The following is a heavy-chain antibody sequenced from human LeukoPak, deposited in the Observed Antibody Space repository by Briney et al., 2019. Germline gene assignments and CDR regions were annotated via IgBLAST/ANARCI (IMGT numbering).Heavy chain of an antibody. Sequence: SVKVSFKSCGCTFSSYAMSWVRQAPGQGLDWMGRIVHVLDIASTAHNSHGRVRITANKSTSTTYMELSSLRSEDTAVYYCARETWIQPNWFDPWGQGTLVTVSS. V-gene: IGHV1-69*04. CDR3: ARETWIQPNWFDP. CDR2: IVHVLDIA. J-gene: IGHJ5*02. CDR1: GCTFSSYA. D-gene: IGHD5-18*01.